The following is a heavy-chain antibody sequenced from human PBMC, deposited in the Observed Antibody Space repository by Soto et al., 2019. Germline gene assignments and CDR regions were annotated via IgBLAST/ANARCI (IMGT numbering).Heavy chain of an antibody. D-gene: IGHD6-19*01. V-gene: IGHV3-53*04. J-gene: IGHJ3*02. CDR3: ARDSGIAVADAFDI. CDR1: GFTVSSNY. CDR2: IYSGGST. Sequence: GGSLRLSCAASGFTVSSNYMRWVRQAPGKGLEWVSVIYSGGSTYYADSVKGRFTISRHNSKNTLYLQMNSLRAEDTAVYYCARDSGIAVADAFDIWGQGTMVTVSS.